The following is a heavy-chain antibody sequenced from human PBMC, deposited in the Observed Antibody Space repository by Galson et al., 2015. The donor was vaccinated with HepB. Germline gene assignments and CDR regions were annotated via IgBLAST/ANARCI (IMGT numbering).Heavy chain of an antibody. D-gene: IGHD6-19*01. V-gene: IGHV1-24*01. CDR2: FDPEDGET. Sequence: SVKVSCKVSGYTLTELSMHWVRQAPGKGLEWMGGFDPEDGETIYAQKFQGRVTMTEDTSTDTAYMELSSLRSEDTAVYYCATGKENGPKYSSGWADFDYWGQGTLVTVSS. J-gene: IGHJ4*02. CDR1: GYTLTELS. CDR3: ATGKENGPKYSSGWADFDY.